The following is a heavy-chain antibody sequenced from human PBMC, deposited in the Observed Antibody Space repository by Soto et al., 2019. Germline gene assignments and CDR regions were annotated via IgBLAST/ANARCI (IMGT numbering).Heavy chain of an antibody. J-gene: IGHJ5*02. CDR3: ARLPLAVYGGIFAP. D-gene: IGHD4-17*01. V-gene: IGHV4-59*01. CDR1: GGSISSYY. Sequence: QVQLQESGPGLVKPSETLSLTCTVSGGSISSYYWCWIRQPPGKGLEWIGYIYYSGITNYNPSLKRRVTISVDTSENQFALKLSSVAAADTAVYYCARLPLAVYGGIFAPWGQGALGTVSS. CDR2: IYYSGIT.